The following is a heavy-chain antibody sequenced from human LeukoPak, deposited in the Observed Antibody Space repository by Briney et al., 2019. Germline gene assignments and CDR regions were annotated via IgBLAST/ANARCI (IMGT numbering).Heavy chain of an antibody. CDR1: GGSVSSGSYY. V-gene: IGHV4-61*01. CDR3: AREGGDDYGDYDAFDI. CDR2: IYYSGST. D-gene: IGHD4-17*01. J-gene: IGHJ3*02. Sequence: PSETLSLTCTVSGGSVSSGSYYWSWIRQPPGKGLEWIGYIYYSGSTNYNPSLKSRVTISVDTSKNQFSLKLSSVTAADTAVYYCAREGGDDYGDYDAFDIWGQGTMVTVSS.